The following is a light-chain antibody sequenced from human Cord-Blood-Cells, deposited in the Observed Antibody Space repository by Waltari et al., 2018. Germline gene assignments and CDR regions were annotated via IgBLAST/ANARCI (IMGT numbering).Light chain of an antibody. Sequence: QSALTQPASVSGSPGQSITISCTGTSSDVGGDHYVSWYQQHPGKAPKLMIYEVSNRPSGVSNRFSGSKSGNTASLTISGLQAEDEADYYCSSYTSSSTYVVFGGGTKLTVL. V-gene: IGLV2-14*01. CDR1: SSDVGGDHY. CDR2: EVS. CDR3: SSYTSSSTYVV. J-gene: IGLJ2*01.